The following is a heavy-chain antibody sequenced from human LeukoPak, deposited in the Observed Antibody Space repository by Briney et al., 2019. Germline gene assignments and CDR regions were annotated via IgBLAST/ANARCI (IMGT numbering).Heavy chain of an antibody. CDR2: IKQDGSDK. CDR1: GFTFSSYW. CDR3: AKDHDADQLLFLGGHYGMDV. D-gene: IGHD2-2*01. Sequence: PGGSLRLSCAASGFTFSSYWMTWVRQAPGKGLEWVANIKQDGSDKYYVDSVKGRFTISRDNAKNSLYLQMNSLRAEDTAVYYCAKDHDADQLLFLGGHYGMDVWGQGTTVTVSS. V-gene: IGHV3-7*01. J-gene: IGHJ6*02.